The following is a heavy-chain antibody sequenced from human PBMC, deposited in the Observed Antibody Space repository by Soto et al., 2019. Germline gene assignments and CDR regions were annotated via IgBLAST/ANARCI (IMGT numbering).Heavy chain of an antibody. CDR3: XXXXXXXXXXXFDY. J-gene: IGHJ4*02. Sequence: QVQLVQSGAEVKKPGSSVKVSCKASGGTFSSYAISWVRQAPGQGLEWMGGIIPIFGTANYAQKFQGRVTITADESTSTAYMELSSXXXXXXXXYXXXXXXXXXXXXXFDYWGQGTLVTVSS. CDR1: GGTFSSYA. V-gene: IGHV1-69*12. D-gene: IGHD2-8*01. CDR2: IIPIFGTA.